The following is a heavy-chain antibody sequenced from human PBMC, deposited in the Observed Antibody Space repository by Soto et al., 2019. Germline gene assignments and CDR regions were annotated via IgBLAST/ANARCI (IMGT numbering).Heavy chain of an antibody. CDR3: ATSYGSGYRAFDY. V-gene: IGHV1-69*02. CDR2: VNPILSMS. Sequence: SVKVSCKASGDTFSFYSINWVRQAPGLGLEWMGRVNPILSMSNYAQRFQGRVTMTADNSTSTAYMELSGLRSEDTAMYYCATSYGSGYRAFDYWGQGALVTVSS. D-gene: IGHD3-10*01. J-gene: IGHJ4*02. CDR1: GDTFSFYS.